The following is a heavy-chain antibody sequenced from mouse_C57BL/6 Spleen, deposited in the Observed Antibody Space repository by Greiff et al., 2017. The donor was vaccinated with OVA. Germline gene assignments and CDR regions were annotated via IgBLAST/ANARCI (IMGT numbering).Heavy chain of an antibody. CDR3: ARDDSSGPFAY. CDR1: GFTFSDYY. Sequence: EVQLVESEGGLVQPGSSMKLSCTASGFTFSDYYMAWVRQVPEKGLEWVANINYDGSSTYYLDSLKSRFIISRDNAKNILYLQMSSLKSEDTATYYCARDDSSGPFAYWGQGTLVTVSA. D-gene: IGHD3-2*02. V-gene: IGHV5-16*01. CDR2: INYDGSST. J-gene: IGHJ3*01.